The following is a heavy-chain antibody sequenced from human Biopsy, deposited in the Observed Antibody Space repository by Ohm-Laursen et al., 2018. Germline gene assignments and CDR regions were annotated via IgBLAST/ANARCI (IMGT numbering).Heavy chain of an antibody. CDR3: ARVFCTSTTCYGLLDN. Sequence: ASVKVSCKASGYTFTSYDISWVRQAPGQGLEWMGWISPYNDKTSYPPKLQDRVTMTADTSTNTAHMELRSLRSDDTAVNYCARVFCTSTTCYGLLDNWGQGTVVTVSS. CDR2: ISPYNDKT. CDR1: GYTFTSYD. V-gene: IGHV1-18*01. D-gene: IGHD2/OR15-2a*01. J-gene: IGHJ4*02.